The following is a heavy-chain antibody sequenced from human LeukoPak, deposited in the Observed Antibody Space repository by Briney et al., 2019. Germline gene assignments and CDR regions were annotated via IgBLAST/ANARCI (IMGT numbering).Heavy chain of an antibody. CDR3: ATQPTYGGPYYYYYYMDV. Sequence: GGSLRLSCAASGFTFSSYWMSWVRQASGKGLEWVANIKQDGSEKYYVDSVKGRFTISRDNAKNSLYLQMNSLRAEDTAVYYCATQPTYGGPYYYYYYMDVWGKGTTVTVSS. CDR1: GFTFSSYW. V-gene: IGHV3-7*01. CDR2: IKQDGSEK. J-gene: IGHJ6*03. D-gene: IGHD4-23*01.